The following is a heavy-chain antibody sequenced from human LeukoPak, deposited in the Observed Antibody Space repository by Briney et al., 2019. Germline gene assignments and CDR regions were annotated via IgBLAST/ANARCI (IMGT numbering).Heavy chain of an antibody. CDR3: AGGGGDYNPFDY. CDR1: GFTVSSNY. Sequence: GGSLRLSCAASGFTVSSNYMSWVRQAPGKGLEWVSVIYSGGSTYYADSVKGRFTISRHNSKNTLYLEINSLRPDDTAVYYCAGGGGDYNPFDYWGQGTLVTVSS. J-gene: IGHJ4*02. D-gene: IGHD4-17*01. V-gene: IGHV3-53*04. CDR2: IYSGGST.